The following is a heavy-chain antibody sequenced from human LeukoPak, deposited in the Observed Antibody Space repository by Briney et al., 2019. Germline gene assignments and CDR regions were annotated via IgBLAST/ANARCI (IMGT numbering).Heavy chain of an antibody. J-gene: IGHJ4*02. CDR1: GFTFSSYA. Sequence: PGGSLRLSCAASGFTFSSYAMSWVRQAPGKGLEWVSAISGSGGSTYYADSVKGRFTISTDNSKNTLYLQMNSLRAEDTAVYYCAKPIARYCSGGSCPFDYWGQGTLVTVSS. V-gene: IGHV3-23*01. CDR3: AKPIARYCSGGSCPFDY. CDR2: ISGSGGST. D-gene: IGHD2-15*01.